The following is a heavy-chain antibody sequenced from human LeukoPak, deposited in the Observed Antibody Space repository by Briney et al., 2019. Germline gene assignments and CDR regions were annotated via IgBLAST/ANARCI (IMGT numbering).Heavy chain of an antibody. Sequence: GGSLRLSCAASGFTVSTNYMSWVRQAPGKGLEWVSVIYSGGSTYYADSVKGRFTISRDNSKNTVYLQMNSLRDEDTAVYYCARERSMDVWGQGTTVTVSS. CDR1: GFTVSTNY. J-gene: IGHJ6*02. V-gene: IGHV3-66*01. CDR2: IYSGGST. CDR3: ARERSMDV.